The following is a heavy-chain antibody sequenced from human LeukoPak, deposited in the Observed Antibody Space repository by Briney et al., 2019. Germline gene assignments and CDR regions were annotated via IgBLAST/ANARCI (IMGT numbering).Heavy chain of an antibody. V-gene: IGHV1-3*03. J-gene: IGHJ5*02. CDR1: GYTFTSYV. CDR2: INDGNGNT. CDR3: ARGAKFRSYGSGTYYTSLPFDP. Sequence: GASVKVSCKASGYTFTSYVMHWVRQAPGQRLEWMRCINDGNGNTKYSQEFQGRVTITRDTSASTAYMELSSLRSEDMAVYYCARGAKFRSYGSGTYYTSLPFDPWGQGTLVTVSS. D-gene: IGHD3-10*01.